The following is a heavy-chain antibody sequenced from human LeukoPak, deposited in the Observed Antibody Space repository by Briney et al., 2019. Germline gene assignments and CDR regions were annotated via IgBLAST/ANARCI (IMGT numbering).Heavy chain of an antibody. Sequence: GGSLRLSCAASGFTFSSYGMHWVRQAPGKGLEWVAVIWYDGSNKYYADSVKGRFTISRDNSKNTLYLQMNSLRAEDTAVYYCARGNMVRGGRFDYWGQGTLVTVSS. CDR2: IWYDGSNK. CDR3: ARGNMVRGGRFDY. V-gene: IGHV3-33*01. D-gene: IGHD3-10*01. J-gene: IGHJ4*02. CDR1: GFTFSSYG.